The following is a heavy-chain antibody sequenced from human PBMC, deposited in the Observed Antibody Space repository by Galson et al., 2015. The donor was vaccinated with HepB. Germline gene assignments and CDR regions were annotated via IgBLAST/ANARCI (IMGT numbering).Heavy chain of an antibody. D-gene: IGHD5-18*01. CDR2: LHGSGVF. V-gene: IGHV4-4*07. CDR3: ARDAGLETAMGISFDY. J-gene: IGHJ4*02. Sequence: SETLSLTCTVSGGSISSNYWSWIRQPAGKGLEWIGRLHGSGVFNYNPSLRSRVTMSVATSKNQFSLNINSVTAADTAVYYCARDAGLETAMGISFDYWGQGIQVTVSS. CDR1: GGSISSNY.